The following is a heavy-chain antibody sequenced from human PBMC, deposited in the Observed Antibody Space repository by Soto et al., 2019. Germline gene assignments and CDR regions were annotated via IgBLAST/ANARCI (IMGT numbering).Heavy chain of an antibody. V-gene: IGHV1-3*01. D-gene: IGHD6-19*01. Sequence: ASVKVSCKASGYTFTSYAMHWVRQAPGQRLEWMGWINAGNGNTKYSQKFQGRVTITRDTSASTAYMELSSLRSEDTAVYYCARDQSFGASGAFDIWGQGAMVTVSS. J-gene: IGHJ3*02. CDR3: ARDQSFGASGAFDI. CDR2: INAGNGNT. CDR1: GYTFTSYA.